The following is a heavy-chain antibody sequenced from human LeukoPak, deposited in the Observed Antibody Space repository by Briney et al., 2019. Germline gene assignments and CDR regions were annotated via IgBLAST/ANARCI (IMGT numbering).Heavy chain of an antibody. CDR1: EFTFSTYG. CDR2: ISYNGGST. CDR3: AREDRSSYDFDY. D-gene: IGHD1-26*01. Sequence: GGSLRLSCAASEFTFSTYGMSWVRQAPGKGLEWVSGISYNGGSTYYADSVKGRFTISRDNSKNTLYLQMNSLRAEDTAVYYCAREDRSSYDFDYWGQGTLVTVSS. J-gene: IGHJ4*02. V-gene: IGHV3-23*01.